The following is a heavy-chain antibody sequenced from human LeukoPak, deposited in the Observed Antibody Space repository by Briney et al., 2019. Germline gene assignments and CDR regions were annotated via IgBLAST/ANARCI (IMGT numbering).Heavy chain of an antibody. CDR2: ISSSSSYI. V-gene: IGHV3-21*01. CDR1: GFTFSSYS. Sequence: GGSLRLSCAASGFTFSSYSMNWVRQAPGKGLEWVSSISSSSSYIYYADSVKGRFTISRDNAKNSLYLQMNSLRAEDTAVYYCARGAHSGSYSFDYWGQGTPVTVSS. D-gene: IGHD1-26*01. CDR3: ARGAHSGSYSFDY. J-gene: IGHJ4*02.